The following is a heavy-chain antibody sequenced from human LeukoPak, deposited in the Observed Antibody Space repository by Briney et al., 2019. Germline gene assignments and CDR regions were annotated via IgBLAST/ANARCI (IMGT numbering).Heavy chain of an antibody. CDR1: GGSISSSSYY. CDR3: AKDFHGDFPYFFDY. Sequence: ETLSLTCTVSGGSISSSSYYWGWIRQPPGKGLEWVANIKTDGSQTYYADSVKGRFTISRGNSKNTFNLQMNSLRAEDTALYYCAKDFHGDFPYFFDYWGQGTLVTVSS. CDR2: IKTDGSQT. J-gene: IGHJ4*02. V-gene: IGHV3-7*03.